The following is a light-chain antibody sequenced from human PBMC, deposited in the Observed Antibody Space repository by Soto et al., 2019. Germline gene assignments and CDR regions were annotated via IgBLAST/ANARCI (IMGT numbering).Light chain of an antibody. CDR2: DVS. CDR3: SSYTRPRNVI. CDR1: SSDVGNYNY. Sequence: QSVLTQPASVSGSPGQSITISCTGTSSDVGNYNYVSWYQQHPGKAPKLIIFDVSNRPSGISNRFSGSKSGNTASLTISGLQTEDEADYYCSSYTRPRNVIFGGGTKLTVL. V-gene: IGLV2-14*03. J-gene: IGLJ2*01.